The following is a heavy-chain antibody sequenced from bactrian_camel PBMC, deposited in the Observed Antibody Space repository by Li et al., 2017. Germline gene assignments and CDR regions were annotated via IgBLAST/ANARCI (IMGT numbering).Heavy chain of an antibody. CDR2: VYFGGSRT. D-gene: IGHD7*01. V-gene: IGHV3S60*01. J-gene: IGHJ4*01. Sequence: HVQLVESGGGSVQAGGALRLECAPKIDIINFCLGWFRQAPGKEREGVAFVYFGGSRTYYADSVKGRFTITQDKGKNMVYLLMNSLKPDDSGTYYCAYESGTTPDQCRRRGPGGYFGQGTQVTVS. CDR1: KIDIINFC.